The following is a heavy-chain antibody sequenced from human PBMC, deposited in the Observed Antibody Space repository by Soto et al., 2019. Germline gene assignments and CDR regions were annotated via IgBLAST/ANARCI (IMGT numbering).Heavy chain of an antibody. D-gene: IGHD2-21*02. CDR2: INAGNGNT. V-gene: IGHV1-3*05. CDR1: GYTFTSYA. CDR3: ARSIVVVTALDH. Sequence: QVQLVQSGAEEKKPGASVKVSCKASGYTFTSYAMHWVRQAPGQRLEWMGWINAGNGNTKYSQKFQGRVTITRDTTASTAYMELSSLRSEDTAGYYLARSIVVVTALDHWGQGTLGTVSS. J-gene: IGHJ4*02.